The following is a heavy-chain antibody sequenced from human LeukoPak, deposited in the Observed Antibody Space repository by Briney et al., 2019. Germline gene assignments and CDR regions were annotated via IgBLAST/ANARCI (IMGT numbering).Heavy chain of an antibody. CDR1: GFTFNNYA. CDR2: LSGRGSTT. Sequence: PGGSLRLSCAASGFTFNNYAMSWVRQAPGKGLEWVSSLSGRGSTTFYADSVKGRFTLARDTSKNTLYLQMNSLRAEDTAVYYCAKDRDVWGSLLDYWGQGTLVSVSS. D-gene: IGHD3-16*01. V-gene: IGHV3-23*01. CDR3: AKDRDVWGSLLDY. J-gene: IGHJ4*02.